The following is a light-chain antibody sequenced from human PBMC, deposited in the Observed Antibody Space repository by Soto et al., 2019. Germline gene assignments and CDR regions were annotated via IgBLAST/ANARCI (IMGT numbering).Light chain of an antibody. V-gene: IGKV3-15*01. CDR2: GAS. CDR1: QSVSSN. CDR3: QQYNSWLWT. J-gene: IGKJ1*01. Sequence: EIVMKQSPATLSVSTGERATLSCRASQSVSSNLAWYQQKPGQAPRLLIYGASTRATGIPARFSGSGSGTEFTLIISSLQSEDSAVYYCQQYNSWLWTFGQGTKVDIK.